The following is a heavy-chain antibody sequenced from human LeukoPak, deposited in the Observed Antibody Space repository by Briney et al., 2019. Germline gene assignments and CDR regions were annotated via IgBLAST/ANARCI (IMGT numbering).Heavy chain of an antibody. CDR3: ARHRAHCGGDCYSFDY. D-gene: IGHD2-21*02. V-gene: IGHV4-39*01. Sequence: PSETLSLTCTVFGGSISSSSHYWGWIRQPPGEGLEWIGSIYFSGSTYYSPSLKSRVTISVDPSANQFSLKLSSVTAADTAVYYCARHRAHCGGDCYSFDYWGQGILVPVSS. J-gene: IGHJ4*02. CDR1: GGSISSSSHY. CDR2: IYFSGST.